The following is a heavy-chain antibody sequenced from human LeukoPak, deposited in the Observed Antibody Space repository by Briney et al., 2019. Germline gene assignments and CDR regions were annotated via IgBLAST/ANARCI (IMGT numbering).Heavy chain of an antibody. V-gene: IGHV4-34*01. CDR3: ARAPQSSGYYYGVSFFDY. CDR2: NNDSGST. Sequence: SETLSLTCAVYGGSFSGYYWSLIRRPPGKGLEWIGENNDSGSTNYNPSLKSRVTISVDTSKNQFSLKLSSVTAADTAVYYCARAPQSSGYYYGVSFFDYWGQGTLVTVSS. D-gene: IGHD3-22*01. J-gene: IGHJ4*02. CDR1: GGSFSGYY.